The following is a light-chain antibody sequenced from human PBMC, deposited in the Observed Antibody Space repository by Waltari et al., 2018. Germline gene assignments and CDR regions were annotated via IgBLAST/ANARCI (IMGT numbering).Light chain of an antibody. Sequence: QSALTQPRSVSGSPGQSVAISCTGTSNGVNSYNYVSWYQQHPGKAPKLMIFDVNRRPPGAPDRFSGSGSDNTASLTISGLQAEDEADYYCCSYAGGYTRWVFGGGTKLTVL. CDR3: CSYAGGYTRWV. CDR2: DVN. V-gene: IGLV2-11*01. J-gene: IGLJ3*02. CDR1: SNGVNSYNY.